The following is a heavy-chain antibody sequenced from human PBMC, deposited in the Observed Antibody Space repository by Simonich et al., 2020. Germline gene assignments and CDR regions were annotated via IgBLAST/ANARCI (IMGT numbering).Heavy chain of an antibody. CDR2: NRAYNTNT. V-gene: IGHV1-18*01. D-gene: IGHD2-15*01. CDR1: GYTFTSYG. J-gene: IGHJ4*02. CDR3: ARASRGTWWYYYFDY. Sequence: QVQLVQSGAEVKKPGASVKVSCKASGYTFTSYGISWVRQAPGQGLEWMGWNRAYNTNTNYAQKLQGRVTMTTDTSTRTAYMELRSLRSDDTAVYYCARASRGTWWYYYFDYWGQGTLVTVSS.